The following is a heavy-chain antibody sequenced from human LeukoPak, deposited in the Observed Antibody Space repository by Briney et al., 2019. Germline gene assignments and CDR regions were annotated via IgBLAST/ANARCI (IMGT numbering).Heavy chain of an antibody. Sequence: SVKVSCKASGGTFSSYAISWVRQAPGQGLEWMGGIIPIFGTANYAQKFQGRVTITADESTSTAYIELSSLRSEDTAVYYCVRAIVGATMCLDYWGQGTLVTVSS. CDR2: IIPIFGTA. D-gene: IGHD1-26*01. J-gene: IGHJ4*02. CDR1: GGTFSSYA. V-gene: IGHV1-69*13. CDR3: VRAIVGATMCLDY.